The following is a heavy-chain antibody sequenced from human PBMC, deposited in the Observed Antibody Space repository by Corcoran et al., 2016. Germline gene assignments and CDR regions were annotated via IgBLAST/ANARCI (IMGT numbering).Heavy chain of an antibody. V-gene: IGHV2-70*04. CDR3: ARSYCGTGTCYGDPSDFDY. CDR1: GFSLSTSGMR. CDR2: IDWNDEK. Sequence: QVTLKESGPALVKPTQTLTLTCSFSGFSLSTSGMRVSRIRQPPGKAREWLARIDWNDEKFYSTSLKTRLTISKGTSKNQVFLRMTNMDPVDTATSSCARSYCGTGTCYGDPSDFDYWGQGTLVTVSS. J-gene: IGHJ4*02. D-gene: IGHD2-21*01.